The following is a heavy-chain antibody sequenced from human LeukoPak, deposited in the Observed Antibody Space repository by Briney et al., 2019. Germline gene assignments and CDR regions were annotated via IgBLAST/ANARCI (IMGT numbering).Heavy chain of an antibody. CDR2: MNPNSGNT. CDR1: GYTFTGYY. V-gene: IGHV1-8*02. Sequence: ASVKVSCKASGYTFTGYYMHWVRQATGQGLEWMGWMNPNSGNTGYAQKFQGRVTMTRNTSISTAYMELSSLRSEDTAVYYCARDGGRSSPYYFIENWFDPWGQGTLVTVSS. J-gene: IGHJ5*02. CDR3: ARDGGRSSPYYFIENWFDP. D-gene: IGHD3-22*01.